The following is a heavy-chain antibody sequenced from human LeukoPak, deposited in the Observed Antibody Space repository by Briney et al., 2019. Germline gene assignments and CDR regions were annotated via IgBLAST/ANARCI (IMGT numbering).Heavy chain of an antibody. J-gene: IGHJ4*02. D-gene: IGHD2-15*01. Sequence: GASVKVSCKASGYTFTSYAMHWVRQAPGQRLEWMGWINAGNGNTKYSQKFQGRVTITRDTSASTAYMELSSLRSEDTAVYYCARGVGYCSGGSCYYFDYWGQGTLVTVSS. CDR3: ARGVGYCSGGSCYYFDY. CDR1: GYTFTSYA. V-gene: IGHV1-3*01. CDR2: INAGNGNT.